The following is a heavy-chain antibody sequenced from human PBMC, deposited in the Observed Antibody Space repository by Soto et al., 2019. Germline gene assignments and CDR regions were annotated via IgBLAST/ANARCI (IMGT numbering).Heavy chain of an antibody. CDR3: ANQVGAIWGGYYFDY. J-gene: IGHJ4*02. Sequence: GASVKVSCKASGYTFTSYGISWVRQAPGQGLEWMGWISAYNGNTNYADSVKGRFTISRDNSKNTLYLQMNSLRAEDTAVYYCANQVGAIWGGYYFDYWGQGTLVTVSS. CDR1: GYTFTSYG. CDR2: ISAYNGNT. D-gene: IGHD1-26*01. V-gene: IGHV1-18*01.